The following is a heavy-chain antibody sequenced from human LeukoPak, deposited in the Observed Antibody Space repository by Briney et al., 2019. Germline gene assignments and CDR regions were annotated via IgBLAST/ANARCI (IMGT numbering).Heavy chain of an antibody. Sequence: PGGSLRLSCAASGFTFSSYSMNWVRQAPGKGLEWVSYISSSSSTIYYADSVKGRFTISRDNAKNSLYLQMNSLRDEDTAVYYCARDDHDSSGYYPDAFDIWGQGIMVTVSS. V-gene: IGHV3-48*02. CDR3: ARDDHDSSGYYPDAFDI. J-gene: IGHJ3*02. CDR2: ISSSSSTI. CDR1: GFTFSSYS. D-gene: IGHD3-22*01.